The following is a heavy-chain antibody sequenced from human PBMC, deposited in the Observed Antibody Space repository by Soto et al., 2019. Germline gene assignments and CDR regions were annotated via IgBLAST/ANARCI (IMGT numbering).Heavy chain of an antibody. J-gene: IGHJ6*02. CDR1: GASVSSKGSA. CDR3: AREGSSWYSYYYGMDV. V-gene: IGHV6-1*01. CDR2: TYYRSKWYN. D-gene: IGHD6-13*01. Sequence: SQSLSLTCGISGASVSSKGSAWNWIRQSPSRGLEWLGRTYYRSKWYNDYAVSVKSRITINPDTSKNQFSLQLNSVTPEDTAVYYCAREGSSWYSYYYGMDVWGQGTTVTVSS.